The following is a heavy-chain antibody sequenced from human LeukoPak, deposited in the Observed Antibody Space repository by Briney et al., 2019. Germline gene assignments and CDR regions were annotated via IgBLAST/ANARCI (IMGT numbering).Heavy chain of an antibody. Sequence: SETLSLTCTVSGGSISSSSYYWGWIRQPPGKGLEWIGSIYYSGSTYYNPSLKSRVTISVDTSKNQFSLKLSSVTAADTAVYYCARFVPPIDTAMVKGVFDYWGQGTLVTVSS. J-gene: IGHJ4*02. CDR2: IYYSGST. CDR1: GGSISSSSYY. V-gene: IGHV4-39*07. CDR3: ARFVPPIDTAMVKGVFDY. D-gene: IGHD5-18*01.